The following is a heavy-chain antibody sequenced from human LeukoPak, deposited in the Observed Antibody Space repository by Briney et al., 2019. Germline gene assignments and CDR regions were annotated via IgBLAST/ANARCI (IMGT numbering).Heavy chain of an antibody. J-gene: IGHJ3*02. CDR2: INHSGST. Sequence: SETLSLTCAVYGGSFSGCYWSWIRQPPGKGLEWIGEINHSGSTNYNPSLKSRVTISVDTSKNQFSLKLSSVTAADTAVYYCARFPLIAAAGHDAFDIWGQGTMVTVSS. CDR3: ARFPLIAAAGHDAFDI. CDR1: GGSFSGCY. V-gene: IGHV4-34*01. D-gene: IGHD6-13*01.